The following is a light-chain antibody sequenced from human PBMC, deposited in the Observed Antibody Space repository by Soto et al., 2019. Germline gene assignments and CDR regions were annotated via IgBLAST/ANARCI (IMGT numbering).Light chain of an antibody. CDR3: SSYTSSRTHVV. CDR2: DVS. V-gene: IGLV2-14*01. Sequence: QSALTQPASVSGSPGQSITISCTGTSSDVGGYNYVSWYQQHPGKAPKLMIYDVSNRPSGVSDRFSGPKSGNTASLTISGLQAEDEADYYCSSYTSSRTHVVFGGGTKLTVL. CDR1: SSDVGGYNY. J-gene: IGLJ2*01.